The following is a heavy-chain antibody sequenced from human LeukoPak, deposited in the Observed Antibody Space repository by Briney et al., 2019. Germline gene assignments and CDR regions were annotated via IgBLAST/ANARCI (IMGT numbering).Heavy chain of an antibody. CDR1: GGSISSYY. J-gene: IGHJ3*02. D-gene: IGHD6-6*01. V-gene: IGHV4-59*08. Sequence: PSETLSLTCTVSGGSISSYYWSWLRQPPGQGLEWIGYLYDSGSANYNPLLRSRVTISVDTSKNQFSLKLSSVTAADTAVYYCARHFSSWAFDIRGQGTKVTVSS. CDR2: LYDSGSA. CDR3: ARHFSSWAFDI.